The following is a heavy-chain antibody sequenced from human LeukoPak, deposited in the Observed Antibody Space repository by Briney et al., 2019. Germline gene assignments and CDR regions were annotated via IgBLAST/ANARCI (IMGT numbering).Heavy chain of an antibody. V-gene: IGHV1-2*02. CDR1: GYIFTGYY. Sequence: ASVKVSCKASGYIFTGYYMHRVRQAPRPGREGMGWINPNSGGTNYAQKFQGRVTMTRHTSISTAYMELSWLRSDDTAVYYCARDGLEITGTTGFDYWGQGTLVTVSS. J-gene: IGHJ4*02. CDR2: INPNSGGT. CDR3: ARDGLEITGTTGFDY. D-gene: IGHD1-7*01.